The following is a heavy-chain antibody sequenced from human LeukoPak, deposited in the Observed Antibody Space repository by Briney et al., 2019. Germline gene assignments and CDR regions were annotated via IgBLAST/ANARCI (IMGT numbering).Heavy chain of an antibody. CDR2: ISSSSSYI. J-gene: IGHJ4*02. CDR3: ARGPYDSSGYFFE. Sequence: PGGSLRLSCAASGFTFSSYSMSWVRQAPGKGLEWVSSISSSSSYIYYADSVKGRFTISRDNAKNSLYLQMNSLRAEDTAVYYCARGPYDSSGYFFEWGQGTLVTVSS. CDR1: GFTFSSYS. D-gene: IGHD3-22*01. V-gene: IGHV3-21*01.